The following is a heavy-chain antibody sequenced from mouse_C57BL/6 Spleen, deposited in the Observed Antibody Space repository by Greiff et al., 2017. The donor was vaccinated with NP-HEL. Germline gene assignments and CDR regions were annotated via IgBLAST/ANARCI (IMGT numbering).Heavy chain of an antibody. CDR2: ISYDGSN. Sequence: VQLKESGPGLVKPSQSLSLTCSVTGYSITSGYYWNWIRQFPGNKLEWMGYISYDGSNNYNPSLKNRISITRDTSKNQFFLKLNSVTTEDTATYYCARDHLWLRGYFDYWGQGTTLTVSS. J-gene: IGHJ2*01. CDR1: GYSITSGYY. CDR3: ARDHLWLRGYFDY. D-gene: IGHD2-2*01. V-gene: IGHV3-6*01.